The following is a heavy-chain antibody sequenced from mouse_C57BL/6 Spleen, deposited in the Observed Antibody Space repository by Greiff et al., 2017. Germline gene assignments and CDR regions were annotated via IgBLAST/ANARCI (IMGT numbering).Heavy chain of an antibody. D-gene: IGHD1-1*01. J-gene: IGHJ2*01. CDR3: ARAGTTVVAHYFDY. V-gene: IGHV5-4*01. Sequence: EVQLQQSGGGLVKPGGSLKLSCAASGFTFSSYAMSWVRQTPEKRLEWVATISDGGSYTYYPDNVKGRFTISRDNAKNNLYLQMSHLKSEDTAMYYCARAGTTVVAHYFDYWGQGTTLTVSS. CDR1: GFTFSSYA. CDR2: ISDGGSYT.